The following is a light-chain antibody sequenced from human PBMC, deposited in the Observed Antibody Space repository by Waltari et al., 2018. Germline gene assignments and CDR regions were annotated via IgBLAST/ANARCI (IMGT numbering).Light chain of an antibody. J-gene: IGKJ2*01. CDR1: QSILYSSNNKNY. CDR3: QQYYSSPPT. Sequence: DIAMTQSPDYLAVSLGERATINCKSSQSILYSSNNKNYLAWYQQKPGQAPKLLIYWASTRESGVPDRFSGSGSGTDFTLTISSLQAEDVAVYHCQQYYSSPPTFGQGTKLEIK. V-gene: IGKV4-1*01. CDR2: WAS.